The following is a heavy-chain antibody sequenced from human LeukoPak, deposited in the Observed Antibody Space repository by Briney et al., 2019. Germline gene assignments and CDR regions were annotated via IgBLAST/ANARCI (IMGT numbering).Heavy chain of an antibody. D-gene: IGHD4-11*01. V-gene: IGHV4-61*02. CDR3: ARGPSQTTTAIYYYYYMDV. J-gene: IGHJ6*03. CDR2: IYTSGST. CDR1: DDFISGNIYF. Sequence: SETLSLTCTVSDDFISGNIYFWSWIRQPAGTGLEWIGRIYTSGSTNYNPSLKSRVTISVDTSKNQFSLKLSSVTAADTAVYYCARGPSQTTTAIYYYYYMDVWGKGTTVTVSS.